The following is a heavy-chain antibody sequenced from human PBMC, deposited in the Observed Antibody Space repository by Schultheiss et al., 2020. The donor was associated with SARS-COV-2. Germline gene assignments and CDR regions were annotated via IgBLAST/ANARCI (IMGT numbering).Heavy chain of an antibody. J-gene: IGHJ6*02. CDR1: GGSFSGHY. CDR3: ARTYYDFWSGPYGMDV. Sequence: SETLSLTCGVNGGSFSGHYWSWIRQSPGKGLEWIGEINHSGSTNYNPSLMSRVSISLDTSKNQFSLRLDSVTAADSAVYYCARTYYDFWSGPYGMDVWGQGTTVTVSS. CDR2: INHSGST. V-gene: IGHV4-34*01. D-gene: IGHD3-3*01.